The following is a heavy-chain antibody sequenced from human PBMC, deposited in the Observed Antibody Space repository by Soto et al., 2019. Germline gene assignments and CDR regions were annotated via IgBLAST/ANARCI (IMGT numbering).Heavy chain of an antibody. CDR3: AREQQVRGFDH. V-gene: IGHV1-8*01. D-gene: IGHD6-13*01. CDR1: GYTFTSYD. CDR2: INPNSGNT. Sequence: QVQLVQSGAEVKKPGASVKVSCKASGYTFTSYDINWVRQATGQGLEWMGWINPNSGNTAYAQKFQGRVTRTRNTSKSTAYMELSSLRSEDTAVYYCAREQQVRGFDHWGQGTLVTVSS. J-gene: IGHJ5*02.